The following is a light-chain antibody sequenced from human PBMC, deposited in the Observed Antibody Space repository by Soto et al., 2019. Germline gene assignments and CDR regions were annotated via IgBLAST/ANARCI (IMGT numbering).Light chain of an antibody. Sequence: EGVMTQSPATLSVSPGERATLSCRASQSVNSNLAWYQHKPGQAPRLLIYGASTRATGIPARFSGSGSGTEFTLTITSLESEDFAVYYCQQYNNWPYTFGQGTKLEIK. CDR3: QQYNNWPYT. J-gene: IGKJ2*01. CDR2: GAS. V-gene: IGKV3-15*01. CDR1: QSVNSN.